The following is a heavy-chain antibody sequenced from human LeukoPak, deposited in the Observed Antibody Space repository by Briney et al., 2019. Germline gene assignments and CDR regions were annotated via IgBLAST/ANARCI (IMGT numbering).Heavy chain of an antibody. CDR1: GGSIRTYY. J-gene: IGHJ2*01. CDR2: IYYSGST. D-gene: IGHD3-10*01. Sequence: SETLSLTCTVSGGSIRTYYWNWIRQPPGKGLEWIGSIYYSGSTNYSPSLKSRVTVSVDTSKNQFSLQLYSVTTADTAVYYCARDRGYGSGSPYFDLWGRGTLVTVSS. CDR3: ARDRGYGSGSPYFDL. V-gene: IGHV4-59*01.